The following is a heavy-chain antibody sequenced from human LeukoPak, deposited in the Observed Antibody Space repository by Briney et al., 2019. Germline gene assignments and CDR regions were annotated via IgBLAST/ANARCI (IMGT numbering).Heavy chain of an antibody. V-gene: IGHV1-24*01. Sequence: ASVKVSCKVSGYTLTELSMHWVRQAPGKGLEWMGGFYPEDGETIYAQKFQGRVTMTEDTSTDTAYMELSSLRSEDTAVYYCATDRVSNHDYGDTHAFDIWGQGTMVTVSS. D-gene: IGHD4-17*01. CDR3: ATDRVSNHDYGDTHAFDI. CDR2: FYPEDGET. CDR1: GYTLTELS. J-gene: IGHJ3*02.